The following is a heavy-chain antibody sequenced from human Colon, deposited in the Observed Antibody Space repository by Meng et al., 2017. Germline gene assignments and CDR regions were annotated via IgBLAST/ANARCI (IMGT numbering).Heavy chain of an antibody. CDR2: IYHSGST. Sequence: QGALEASGPGLVKPSGTLSLTCAVSGDSIRSSNWWSWVRQPSGRGLEWIGEIYHSGSTNYNPSLKNRLSLTVDKSKNQFSLTLHSVTAADTAVYYCARVIYASGNMAHLDCWGQGTLVTVSS. J-gene: IGHJ4*02. CDR1: GDSIRSSNW. D-gene: IGHD3-10*01. CDR3: ARVIYASGNMAHLDC. V-gene: IGHV4-4*02.